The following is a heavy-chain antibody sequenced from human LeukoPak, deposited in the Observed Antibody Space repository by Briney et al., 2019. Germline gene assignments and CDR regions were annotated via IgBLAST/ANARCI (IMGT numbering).Heavy chain of an antibody. Sequence: GSLRHSCAAPGFTFSSYWMRGVREAPGKRLEWVANIKQDGSEKYYVDPVKGRFTTCRDNAKNSLYLQMNSLIGEETAVYYCARADDSSSSGYYYYYYMDVWGKGTTVTVSS. D-gene: IGHD6-6*01. V-gene: IGHV3-7*01. CDR3: ARADDSSSSGYYYYYYMDV. CDR2: IKQDGSEK. J-gene: IGHJ6*03. CDR1: GFTFSSYW.